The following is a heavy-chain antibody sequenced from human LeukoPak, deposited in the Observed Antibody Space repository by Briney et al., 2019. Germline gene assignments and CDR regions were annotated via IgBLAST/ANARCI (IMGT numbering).Heavy chain of an antibody. CDR2: ISSSSSYI. Sequence: GGSLRLSCAASGFTFGSYSMNWVRQAPGKGLEWVSSISSSSSYIYYADSVKGRFTISRDNAKNSLYLQMNSLRAEDTAVYYCARVRHIRPLDNDILTGYHQVIDYYYYMDVWGKGTTVTVSS. V-gene: IGHV3-21*01. D-gene: IGHD3-9*01. CDR3: ARVRHIRPLDNDILTGYHQVIDYYYYMDV. J-gene: IGHJ6*03. CDR1: GFTFGSYS.